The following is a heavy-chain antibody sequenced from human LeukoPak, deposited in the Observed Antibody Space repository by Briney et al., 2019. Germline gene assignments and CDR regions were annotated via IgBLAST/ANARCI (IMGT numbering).Heavy chain of an antibody. Sequence: SVKVSCKASGYTFTGYYMHWVRQAPGQGLEWMGWINPNSGGTNYAQKFQGRVTMTTDTSMSTAYMELSRLTSDDTAVYYCARAGGRSWFDPWGQGTLVTVSS. CDR2: INPNSGGT. J-gene: IGHJ5*02. CDR1: GYTFTGYY. V-gene: IGHV1-2*02. CDR3: ARAGGRSWFDP.